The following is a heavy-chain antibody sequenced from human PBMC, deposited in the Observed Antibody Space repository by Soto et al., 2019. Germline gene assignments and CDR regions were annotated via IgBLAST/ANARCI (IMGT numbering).Heavy chain of an antibody. CDR1: GDSVSSNSAA. Sequence: PSQTLSLTCAISGDSVSSNSAAWNWIRQSPSRGLEWLGRTYYRSKRYNDYAVSVKSRITINPDTSKNQFSLQLNSVTPEDTAVYYCARTSRCITIFGVVIIPFDYWGQGTLVTVSS. D-gene: IGHD3-3*01. CDR3: ARTSRCITIFGVVIIPFDY. J-gene: IGHJ4*02. CDR2: TYYRSKRYN. V-gene: IGHV6-1*01.